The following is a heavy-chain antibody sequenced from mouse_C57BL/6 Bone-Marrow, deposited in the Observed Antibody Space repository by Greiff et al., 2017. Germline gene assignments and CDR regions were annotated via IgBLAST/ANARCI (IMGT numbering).Heavy chain of an antibody. D-gene: IGHD2-1*01. CDR1: GYTFTSYW. CDR3: ALSTMVRGFAY. V-gene: IGHV1-64*01. J-gene: IGHJ3*01. CDR2: IHPNSGST. Sequence: QVQLQQPGAELVKPGASVKLSCKASGYTFTSYWMHWVKQRPGQGLEWIGMIHPNSGSTNYNEKLKSKATLTVDKSSSTADMQLSSLTAEDSAVYFCALSTMVRGFAYWGQGTLGTGSA.